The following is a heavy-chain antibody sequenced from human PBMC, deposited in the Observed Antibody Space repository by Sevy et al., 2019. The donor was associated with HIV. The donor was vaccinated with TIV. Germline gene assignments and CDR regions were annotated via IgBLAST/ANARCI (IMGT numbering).Heavy chain of an antibody. D-gene: IGHD2-15*01. Sequence: ASLKVSCKASGYTFTSYGISWVRQAPGQGLEGMGWISAYNGNTNYAQKLQGRVTMTTDTSTSTAYMELRSLRSDDTAVYYCARDHPFDIVVVVAANTFDYWGQGTLVTVSS. CDR2: ISAYNGNT. CDR3: ARDHPFDIVVVVAANTFDY. J-gene: IGHJ4*02. V-gene: IGHV1-18*01. CDR1: GYTFTSYG.